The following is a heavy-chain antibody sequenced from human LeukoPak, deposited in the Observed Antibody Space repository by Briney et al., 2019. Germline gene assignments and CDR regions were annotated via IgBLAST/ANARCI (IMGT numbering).Heavy chain of an antibody. CDR1: GGSISSGSYY. V-gene: IGHV4-61*01. CDR3: ARVGVAGPYYFDY. J-gene: IGHJ4*02. CDR2: IYYTGSA. D-gene: IGHD6-19*01. Sequence: SETLSLTCTVSGGSISSGSYYWSWIRQPPGKGLEWIGYIYYTGSANYNPSLKSRVTISIDTSKNQFSLKLSSVTAADTAVYFCARVGVAGPYYFDYWGQGTLVTVSS.